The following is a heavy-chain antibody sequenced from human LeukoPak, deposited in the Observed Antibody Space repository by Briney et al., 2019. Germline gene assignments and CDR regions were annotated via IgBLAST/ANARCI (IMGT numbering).Heavy chain of an antibody. CDR3: AKDPHTYYDILTGYSPDY. Sequence: GSLRLSCAASGFTFSSYSMNWVRQAPGKGLEWVAVISYDGSNKYYADSVKGRFTISRDNSKNTLYLQMNSLRAEDTAVYYCAKDPHTYYDILTGYSPDYWGQGTLVTVSS. CDR1: GFTFSSYS. V-gene: IGHV3-30*18. D-gene: IGHD3-9*01. CDR2: ISYDGSNK. J-gene: IGHJ4*02.